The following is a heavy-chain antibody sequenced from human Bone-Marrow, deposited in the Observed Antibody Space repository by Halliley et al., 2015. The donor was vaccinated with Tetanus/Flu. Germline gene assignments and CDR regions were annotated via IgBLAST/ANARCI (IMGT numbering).Heavy chain of an antibody. D-gene: IGHD6-19*01. J-gene: IGHJ4*02. Sequence: QLVQSGAEVKKPGESLKISCKGSGYTFTSYWIVWVRQMPGRGLEWMGIIYPGGSNTRYSPSFQGQVTISADKSIRTAYLQWSSLQAADTAVYYCARRIAVANTGHYFDYWGQGTPVTVSS. CDR3: ARRIAVANTGHYFDY. CDR1: GYTFTSYW. V-gene: IGHV5-51*03. CDR2: IYPGGSNT.